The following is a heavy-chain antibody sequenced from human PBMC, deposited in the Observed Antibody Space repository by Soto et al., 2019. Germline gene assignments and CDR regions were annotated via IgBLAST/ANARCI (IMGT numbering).Heavy chain of an antibody. Sequence: SETLSLTCTVSGGSISSYYWSWIRQPPGKGLEWIGYVHYTGSTNYNPSLKSRVTISVDTSKNQFTLKLSSVTAADTAVYYCARGIYDSSGYYTRVFDYWGQGTLVTVPS. D-gene: IGHD3-22*01. CDR1: GGSISSYY. V-gene: IGHV4-59*01. CDR2: VHYTGST. J-gene: IGHJ4*02. CDR3: ARGIYDSSGYYTRVFDY.